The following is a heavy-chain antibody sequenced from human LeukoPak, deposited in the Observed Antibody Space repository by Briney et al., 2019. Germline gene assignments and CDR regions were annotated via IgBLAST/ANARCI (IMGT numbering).Heavy chain of an antibody. CDR1: GFTFSSYW. Sequence: PGGSLRLSCAASGFTFSSYWMHWVRQAPGKGRVWVSRINSDGSSTSYADSVKGRFTISRDNAKNTLYLQMNSLRAEDTAVYYCARYDFWSGYYYFDYWGQGTLVTVSS. V-gene: IGHV3-74*01. J-gene: IGHJ4*02. D-gene: IGHD3-3*01. CDR3: ARYDFWSGYYYFDY. CDR2: INSDGSST.